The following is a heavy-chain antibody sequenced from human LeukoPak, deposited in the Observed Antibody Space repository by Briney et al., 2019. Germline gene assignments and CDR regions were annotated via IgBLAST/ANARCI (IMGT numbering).Heavy chain of an antibody. CDR3: ARRGYDILTGYFDY. V-gene: IGHV4-34*01. CDR2: INHSGRT. D-gene: IGHD3-9*01. CDR1: GGSFSGYY. J-gene: IGHJ4*02. Sequence: KPSETLSLTCAVYGGSFSGYYWSWIRQPPGKGLEWIGEINHSGRTNYNPSLKSRVTISVDSSKNQFSPKLSSVTAADTAVYYCARRGYDILTGYFDYWGQGTLVTVSS.